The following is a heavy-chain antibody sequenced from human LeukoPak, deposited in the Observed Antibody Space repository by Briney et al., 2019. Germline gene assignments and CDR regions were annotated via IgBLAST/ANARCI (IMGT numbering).Heavy chain of an antibody. J-gene: IGHJ3*02. Sequence: GGSLRLSCAASGFTFSSYSMNWVRQAPGKGLEWVSSISSSSSYIYYADSVKGRFTISRDNAKNSLYLQMNSLRAEDTAVYYCARDPWIAAAGDIWGQGTMVTVSS. CDR2: ISSSSSYI. D-gene: IGHD6-13*01. V-gene: IGHV3-21*01. CDR3: ARDPWIAAAGDI. CDR1: GFTFSSYS.